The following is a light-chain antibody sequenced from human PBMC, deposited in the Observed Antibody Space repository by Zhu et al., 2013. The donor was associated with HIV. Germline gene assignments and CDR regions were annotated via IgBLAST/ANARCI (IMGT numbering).Light chain of an antibody. V-gene: IGKV3-20*01. CDR1: QSVSSNY. CDR3: QQYGSSLYT. Sequence: DIVLTQSPGTLSLSPGERATLSCRASQSVSSNYLAWYQQKPGQAPRLLIYGASSRATDIPDRFSGSGSGTDFTLTISRLEPEDFAVYYCQQYGSSLYTFGQGTKLEIK. J-gene: IGKJ2*01. CDR2: GAS.